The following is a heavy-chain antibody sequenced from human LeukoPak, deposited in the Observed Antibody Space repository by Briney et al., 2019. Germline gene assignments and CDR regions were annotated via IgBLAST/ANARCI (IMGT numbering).Heavy chain of an antibody. J-gene: IGHJ4*02. V-gene: IGHV1-18*01. D-gene: IGHD2-15*01. CDR2: VSGYNGNT. CDR3: AKYNHPGLDSGASCCFDY. Sequence: AASVKVSCQTSGYTFSRHGIPWVRPARGQGLEWMGWVSGYNGNTNYAQNVQGRVTMTTDTSTNTAYMELRMLRSYDRAVYYCAKYNHPGLDSGASCCFDYWGQGTPVTVSS. CDR1: GYTFSRHG.